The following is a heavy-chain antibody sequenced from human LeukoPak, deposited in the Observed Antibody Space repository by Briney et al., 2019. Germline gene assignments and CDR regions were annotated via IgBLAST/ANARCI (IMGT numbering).Heavy chain of an antibody. Sequence: SETLSLTCTVSGGSISSYYWSWIRQPPGKGLEWIGYIYYSGNTNYNPSLKSRVTISIDTSKNQFSLKPSSVTAADTAIYYCARGYSYGSFCFDYWGQGTLVTVSS. CDR2: IYYSGNT. CDR3: ARGYSYGSFCFDY. D-gene: IGHD5-18*01. J-gene: IGHJ4*02. V-gene: IGHV4-59*01. CDR1: GGSISSYY.